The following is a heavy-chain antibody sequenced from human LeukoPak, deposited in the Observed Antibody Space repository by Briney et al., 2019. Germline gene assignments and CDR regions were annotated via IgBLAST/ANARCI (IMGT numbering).Heavy chain of an antibody. V-gene: IGHV3-23*01. CDR1: GFTFSSYA. Sequence: GGSLRLSCAASGFTFSSYAMSWVRQAPGKGLEWVSAISGSGGSTYYADSVKGRFTISRDNSKNTLYLQMNSLRAEDTAVYYCAKVAMVDYYGSGSRTRREDYWGQGTLVTVSS. D-gene: IGHD3-10*01. CDR3: AKVAMVDYYGSGSRTRREDY. CDR2: ISGSGGST. J-gene: IGHJ4*02.